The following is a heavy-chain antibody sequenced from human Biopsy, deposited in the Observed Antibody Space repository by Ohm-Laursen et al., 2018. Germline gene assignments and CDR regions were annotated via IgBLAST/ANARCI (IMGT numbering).Heavy chain of an antibody. CDR3: ARWETTLGRSLDS. CDR2: MSPNTGNT. CDR1: GYTFTSHD. Sequence: SSAKVSCKASGYTFTSHDINWVRQATGQGLEWMGWMSPNTGNTVYAQRFQDRVTMTSDTSTGTACMELTSLTSDDTAVYFCARWETTLGRSLDSWGQGTLVAVSS. D-gene: IGHD1-26*01. J-gene: IGHJ4*02. V-gene: IGHV1-8*01.